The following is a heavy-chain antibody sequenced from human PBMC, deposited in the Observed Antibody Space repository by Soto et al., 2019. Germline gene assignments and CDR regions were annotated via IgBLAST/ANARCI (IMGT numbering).Heavy chain of an antibody. J-gene: IGHJ4*02. V-gene: IGHV4-59*08. CDR2: IYYSGTI. Sequence: QVQLQESGPGLVKPSETLSLTCTVSGDSISNYYWTWIRQPPGKGLEWIGYIYYSGTINYNPSLKSRVTMSVDTSKNQFSLKLSSVTAADTAVYYCARQLITWGQGILVTVSS. CDR1: GDSISNYY. CDR3: ARQLIT.